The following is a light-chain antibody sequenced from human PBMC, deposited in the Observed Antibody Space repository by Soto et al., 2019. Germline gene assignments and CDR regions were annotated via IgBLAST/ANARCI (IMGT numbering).Light chain of an antibody. Sequence: EIVLTQSPGILSLSPGERATLSCRASQSISSSYLGWYQQRPGQAPRLLIYGASSRATGIPDRFSGSGSGTDFTLTISRLEPEDFAVYYCQQYGSSPRTFGLGTKVDIK. CDR1: QSISSSY. CDR2: GAS. CDR3: QQYGSSPRT. J-gene: IGKJ1*01. V-gene: IGKV3-20*01.